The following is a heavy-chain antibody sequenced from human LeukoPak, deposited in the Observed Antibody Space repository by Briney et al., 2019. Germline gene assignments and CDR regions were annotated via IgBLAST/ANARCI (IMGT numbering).Heavy chain of an antibody. Sequence: SETLSLTCTVSGGSISSSSYNWGWIRQPPGKGLEWIGSIYYSGSTYHNPSLKSRVTISVDTSKNQFSLKLSSVTAADTAVYYCARPSTKYSSSSGYFQHWGQGTLVTVSS. CDR3: ARPSTKYSSSSGYFQH. CDR1: GGSISSSSYN. J-gene: IGHJ1*01. CDR2: IYYSGST. D-gene: IGHD6-6*01. V-gene: IGHV4-39*01.